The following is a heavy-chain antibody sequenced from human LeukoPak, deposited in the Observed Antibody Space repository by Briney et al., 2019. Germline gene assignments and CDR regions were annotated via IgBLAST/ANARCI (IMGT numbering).Heavy chain of an antibody. Sequence: SETLSLTCAVSGGSISSGGYSWSWIRQPPGKGLEWIGYIYYSGSTNYNPSLKSRVTISVDTSKNQFSLKLSSVTAADTAVYYCAREPSGPSAFDIWGQGTMVTVSS. CDR1: GGSISSGGYS. CDR2: IYYSGST. V-gene: IGHV4-61*08. CDR3: AREPSGPSAFDI. J-gene: IGHJ3*02. D-gene: IGHD1-26*01.